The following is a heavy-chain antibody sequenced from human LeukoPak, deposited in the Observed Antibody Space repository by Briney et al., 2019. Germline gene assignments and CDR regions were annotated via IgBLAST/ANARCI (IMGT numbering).Heavy chain of an antibody. Sequence: GGPLRLSCAASGFTFSSYAMSWVRQAPGKGLEWISAISGSGGSTYYADSVKGRFTISRDNSKNTLYLQMNSLRAEDTAVYYCAKDLTMTRYYYYGMDVWGQGTTVTVSS. CDR2: ISGSGGST. CDR3: AKDLTMTRYYYYGMDV. J-gene: IGHJ6*02. CDR1: GFTFSSYA. D-gene: IGHD3-22*01. V-gene: IGHV3-23*01.